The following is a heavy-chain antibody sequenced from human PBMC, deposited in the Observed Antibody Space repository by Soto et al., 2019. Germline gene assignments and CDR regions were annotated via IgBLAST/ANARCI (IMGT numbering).Heavy chain of an antibody. D-gene: IGHD7-27*01. CDR2: ISYDGSNE. Sequence: QVQLVESGGGVVQPGRSLRLSCAASGFTFSSYGMHWVRQAPGKGLEWVAVISYDGSNEYYADSVKGRFTISRDNSKNTLYLQMNSLRAEDTAVYYCAKDLLGPGRAYGMDVWGQGTTVTVSS. V-gene: IGHV3-30*18. CDR3: AKDLLGPGRAYGMDV. CDR1: GFTFSSYG. J-gene: IGHJ6*02.